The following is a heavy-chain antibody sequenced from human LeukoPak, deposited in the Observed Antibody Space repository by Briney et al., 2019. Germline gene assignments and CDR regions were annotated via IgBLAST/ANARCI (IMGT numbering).Heavy chain of an antibody. Sequence: PGGSLRLSCAASGFTFSSYGMHWVRQAPGKGLEWVAFIRYDGSNKYYADSVKGRFTISRGNSKNTLYLQMNSLRAEDTAVYYCAKDDLRYCSSTSCRRLDYWGQGTPVTVSS. CDR1: GFTFSSYG. D-gene: IGHD2-2*01. J-gene: IGHJ4*02. V-gene: IGHV3-30*02. CDR2: IRYDGSNK. CDR3: AKDDLRYCSSTSCRRLDY.